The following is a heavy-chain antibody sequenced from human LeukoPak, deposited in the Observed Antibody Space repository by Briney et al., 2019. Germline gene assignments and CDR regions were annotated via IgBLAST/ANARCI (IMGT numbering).Heavy chain of an antibody. Sequence: PSETLSLTCTVSGGSNSSYYWSWIRQPPGKGLEWIGYIYYSGSTNYNPSLKSRVTISVDTSKNQFSLKLSSVTAADTAVYYCARAPPMYYYGMDVWGRGTTVTVSS. J-gene: IGHJ6*02. CDR2: IYYSGST. V-gene: IGHV4-59*01. CDR3: ARAPPMYYYGMDV. CDR1: GGSNSSYY.